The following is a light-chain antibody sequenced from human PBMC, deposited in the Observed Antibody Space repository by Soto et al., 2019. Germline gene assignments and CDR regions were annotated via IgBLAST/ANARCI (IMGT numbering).Light chain of an antibody. V-gene: IGKV3-15*01. J-gene: IGKJ1*01. Sequence: EIVMTQSPATLSVSPGERATLSCRASQSVSSNLAWYQQKPGQAPRLLIYGASTRATGIRARFSGSGSGTEFTLTISSLQSEDFAVYYCQQYNNWPRAWTFGQGTKVEIK. CDR2: GAS. CDR1: QSVSSN. CDR3: QQYNNWPRAWT.